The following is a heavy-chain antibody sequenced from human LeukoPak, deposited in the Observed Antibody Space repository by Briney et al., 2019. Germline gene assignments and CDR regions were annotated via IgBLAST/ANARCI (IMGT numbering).Heavy chain of an antibody. V-gene: IGHV3-20*04. CDR1: GFTFENYV. CDR3: ARGDYNWNDYYYYGMDV. D-gene: IGHD1-20*01. J-gene: IGHJ6*02. Sequence: PGGSLRLSCEASGFTFENYVMSWVRQAPGKGLEWVSTINWNGGSTGYADSVKGRFTISRDNAKNSLFLQMNSLRAEDTAFYYCARGDYNWNDYYYYGMDVWGQGTTVTVSS. CDR2: INWNGGST.